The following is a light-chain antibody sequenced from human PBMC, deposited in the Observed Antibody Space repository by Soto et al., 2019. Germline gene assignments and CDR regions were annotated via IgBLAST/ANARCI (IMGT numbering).Light chain of an antibody. V-gene: IGLV2-11*01. J-gene: IGLJ1*01. CDR1: SSDVGSYNY. CDR2: DVT. Sequence: QAVVTQPRSVSGSPGQSVTISCTGTSSDVGSYNYVSWYQHHPGKAPKLIIYDVTDRPSGVPDRFSGSKSGNTASLTISGLQTEDEADYYCYSYAGRSYVFGTGTKLTVL. CDR3: YSYAGRSYV.